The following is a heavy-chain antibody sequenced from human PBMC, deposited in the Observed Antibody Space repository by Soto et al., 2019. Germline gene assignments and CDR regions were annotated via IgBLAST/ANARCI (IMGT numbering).Heavy chain of an antibody. Sequence: LSRTLSRTCANFGDGVATNRAAWNCSMHSPSRFLEWLGRTYYKSKWYNDYAVSVKSRITINPDTSKNQFSLQLNSVTPEDTAVYYCARDPYYDFWSGYRPYYYYYGMDVWGQGTTVTVSS. J-gene: IGHJ6*02. V-gene: IGHV6-1*01. CDR1: GDGVATNRAA. D-gene: IGHD3-3*01. CDR3: ARDPYYDFWSGYRPYYYYYGMDV. CDR2: TYYKSKWYN.